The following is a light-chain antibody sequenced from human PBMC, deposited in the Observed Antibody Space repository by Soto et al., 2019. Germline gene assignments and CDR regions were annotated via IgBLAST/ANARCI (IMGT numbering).Light chain of an antibody. CDR1: QSVSSY. J-gene: IGKJ2*01. CDR3: QQRFNWPRFT. Sequence: EIVLTQSPATLSLSPGERATLSGRASQSVSSYLAWYQQKPGQAPRLLIYDASNRATGIPARFSGGGSGTDFTLTISSLEPEDFAVYYCQQRFNWPRFTFGQGTKLEIK. V-gene: IGKV3-11*01. CDR2: DAS.